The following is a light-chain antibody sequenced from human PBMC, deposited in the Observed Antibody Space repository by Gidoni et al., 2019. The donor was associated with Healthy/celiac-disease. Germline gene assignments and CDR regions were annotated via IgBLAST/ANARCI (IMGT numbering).Light chain of an antibody. CDR3: QQYYSTPLT. CDR1: QSVLYSSNNKNY. Sequence: DSVMTQSPDSLAVSLGERATSNCKSSQSVLYSSNNKNYLAWYQQKPGQPPKLLIYWASTRESGVPYRFSGRGSGTDFTLTISSLQAEDVAVYYCQQYYSTPLTFGQGTKVEIK. V-gene: IGKV4-1*01. J-gene: IGKJ1*01. CDR2: WAS.